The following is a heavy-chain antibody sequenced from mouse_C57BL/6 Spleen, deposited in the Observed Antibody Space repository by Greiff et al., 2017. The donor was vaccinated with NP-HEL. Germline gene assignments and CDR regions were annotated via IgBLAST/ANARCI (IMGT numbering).Heavy chain of an antibody. CDR2: IDPETGGT. J-gene: IGHJ1*03. Sequence: QVQLQQPGAELVKPGASVTLSCKASGYTFTDYEMHWVKQTPVHGLEWIGAIDPETGGTAYNQKFKGKAILTADKSSSTAYMELRSLTSEDSAVYYCTRRDYDYDDWYFDVWGTGTTVTVSS. CDR3: TRRDYDYDDWYFDV. V-gene: IGHV1-15*01. D-gene: IGHD2-4*01. CDR1: GYTFTDYE.